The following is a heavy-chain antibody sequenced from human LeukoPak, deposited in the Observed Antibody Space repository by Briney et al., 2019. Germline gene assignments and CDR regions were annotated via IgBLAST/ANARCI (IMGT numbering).Heavy chain of an antibody. D-gene: IGHD5-18*01. Sequence: PSETLSLACAVSGGSISSSNWWSWVRQPPGKGLEWIGEIYHSGSTNYNPSLKSRVTISVDKFKNQFSLKLSSVTAADTAVYYCARENGYSYGPYYFDYWGQGTWSPSPQ. V-gene: IGHV4-4*02. CDR3: ARENGYSYGPYYFDY. CDR2: IYHSGST. J-gene: IGHJ4*02. CDR1: GGSISSSNW.